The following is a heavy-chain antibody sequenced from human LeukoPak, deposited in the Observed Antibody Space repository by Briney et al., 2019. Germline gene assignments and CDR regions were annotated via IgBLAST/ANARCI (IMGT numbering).Heavy chain of an antibody. CDR2: ISSNGGST. Sequence: PGGSLRLSCAASGFTFSSYAMHWVRQAPGKGLEYVSAISSNGGSTYYANSVKGRFTISRDNSKNTLYLQMGSLRAEDMAVYYCARGPFTMVRGVDLDYWGQGTLVTVSS. J-gene: IGHJ4*02. CDR1: GFTFSSYA. V-gene: IGHV3-64*01. D-gene: IGHD3-10*01. CDR3: ARGPFTMVRGVDLDY.